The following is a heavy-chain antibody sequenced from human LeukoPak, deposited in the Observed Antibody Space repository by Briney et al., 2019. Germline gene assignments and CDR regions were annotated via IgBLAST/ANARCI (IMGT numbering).Heavy chain of an antibody. D-gene: IGHD3-9*01. V-gene: IGHV3-21*01. J-gene: IGHJ4*01. Sequence: GGSLRLSCAASGSTFSTDAMHWVRQAPGKGLEWVSSITASSTAIYSADSVKGRFTISRDNAKNFLYLQMNSLRAEDTAVYYCARTYYDILTGYNPYFDYWGQGILVTVSS. CDR3: ARTYYDILTGYNPYFDY. CDR1: GSTFSTDA. CDR2: ITASSTAI.